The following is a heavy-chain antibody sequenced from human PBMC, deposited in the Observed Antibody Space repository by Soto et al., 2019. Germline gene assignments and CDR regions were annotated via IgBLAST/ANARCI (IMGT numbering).Heavy chain of an antibody. Sequence: ASVKVSCKASGYTFTSYYMHWVRQAPGQGLEWMGIINPSGGSTSYAQKFQGRVTMTRDTSTSTVYVELSSQRSEDTAVYYCARDKAYYYYYYGMDVWGQGTTVTVSS. CDR1: GYTFTSYY. CDR2: INPSGGST. V-gene: IGHV1-46*01. CDR3: ARDKAYYYYYYGMDV. J-gene: IGHJ6*02.